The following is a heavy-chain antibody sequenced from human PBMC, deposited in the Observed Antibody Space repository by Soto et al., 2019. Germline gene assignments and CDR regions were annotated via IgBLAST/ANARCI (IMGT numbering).Heavy chain of an antibody. D-gene: IGHD3-3*01. J-gene: IGHJ6*02. CDR1: GYTFTSYG. CDR2: ISAYNGNT. CDR3: ASFWSGYPPFYYYYGMDV. V-gene: IGHV1-18*04. Sequence: ASVKVSCKASGYTFTSYGISWVRQAPGQGLEWMGWISAYNGNTNYAQKLQGRVTMTTDTSTGTAYMELRSLRSDDTAVYYCASFWSGYPPFYYYYGMDVWGQGTTVTVSS.